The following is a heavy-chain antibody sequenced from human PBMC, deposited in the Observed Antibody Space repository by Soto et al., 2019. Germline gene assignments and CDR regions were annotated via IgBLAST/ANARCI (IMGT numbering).Heavy chain of an antibody. CDR3: AREAPYCTSATCPKFYDMDV. V-gene: IGHV3-30*03. CDR2: ISYDGSNK. J-gene: IGHJ6*02. Sequence: GGSLRLSCAASGFTFSSYGMHWVRQAPGKGLEWVAVISYDGSNKYYADSVKGRFTTSRDNSKNTLYLQMNSLRAEDTAVYYCAREAPYCTSATCPKFYDMDVWGQGTTVTVSS. D-gene: IGHD2-2*01. CDR1: GFTFSSYG.